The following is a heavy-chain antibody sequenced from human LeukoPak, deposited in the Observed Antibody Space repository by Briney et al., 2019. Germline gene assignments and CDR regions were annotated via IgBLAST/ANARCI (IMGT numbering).Heavy chain of an antibody. CDR3: AVDIVVVPAAMSDY. CDR2: ISSSSSYI. V-gene: IGHV3-21*01. CDR1: GFTFSSYS. Sequence: GGSLRLSCAASGFTFSSYSMNWVRQAPGKGLEWVSSISSSSSYIYYAGSVKGRFTISRDNAKNSLYLQMNSLRAEDTAVYYCAVDIVVVPAAMSDYWGQGTLVTVSS. J-gene: IGHJ4*02. D-gene: IGHD2-2*03.